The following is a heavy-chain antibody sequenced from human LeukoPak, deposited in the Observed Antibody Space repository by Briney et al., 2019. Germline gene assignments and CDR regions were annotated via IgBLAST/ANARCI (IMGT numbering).Heavy chain of an antibody. CDR3: ARGRARDGSYPWLDS. J-gene: IGHJ5*01. CDR2: IFYSGST. Sequence: KTSETLSLTCSVSGDSIGSYYWTWIRQSPGKGLEWIGYIFYSGSTNYSPSLKSRVTISVDTSNNQFPLQLRSVNAADTAIYYCARGRARDGSYPWLDSWGQGTLVTVSS. V-gene: IGHV4-59*01. CDR1: GDSIGSYY. D-gene: IGHD3-16*02.